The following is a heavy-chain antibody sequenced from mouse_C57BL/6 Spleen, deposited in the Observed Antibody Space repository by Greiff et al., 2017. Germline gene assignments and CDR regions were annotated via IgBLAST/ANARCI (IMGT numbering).Heavy chain of an antibody. CDR3: ANYGNSVDY. CDR1: GYTFTDYY. J-gene: IGHJ2*01. Sequence: EVQLQQSGPVLVKPGASVKMSCKASGYTFTDYYMNWVKQSHGKSLEWIGVINPYNGGTSYNQKFKGKATLTVDKSSSTAYMELNSLTSEDSAVYYCANYGNSVDYWGQGTTLTVSS. CDR2: INPYNGGT. D-gene: IGHD2-1*01. V-gene: IGHV1-19*01.